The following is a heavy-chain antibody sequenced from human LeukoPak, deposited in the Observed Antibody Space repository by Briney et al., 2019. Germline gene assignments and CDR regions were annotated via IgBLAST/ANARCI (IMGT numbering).Heavy chain of an antibody. J-gene: IGHJ2*01. V-gene: IGHV4-39*07. CDR1: GGSISSSSYY. CDR3: ARDPETGNWYFDL. D-gene: IGHD1-1*01. Sequence: PSETLSLTCTVSGGSISSSSYYWGWIRQPPGKGLEWIGSIYYSGSTYYNPSLKSRVTISVDTSKNQFSLKLSSMTAADTAVYYCARDPETGNWYFDLWGRGTLVTVSS. CDR2: IYYSGST.